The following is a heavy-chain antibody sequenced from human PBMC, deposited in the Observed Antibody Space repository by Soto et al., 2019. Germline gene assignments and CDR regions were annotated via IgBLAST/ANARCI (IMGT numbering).Heavy chain of an antibody. CDR1: GFAFSAYW. CDR3: TQGGPRSAYSMKF. D-gene: IGHD3-22*01. Sequence: TGGSLRLSCAASGFAFSAYWMHWVRQAPGKGLMWVSYVKSDGSAPTYADSVKGRFTISRDNAKETLYLQMSSLRAEDTAVYYCTQGGPRSAYSMKFRGQGALATVSS. CDR2: VKSDGSAP. V-gene: IGHV3-74*01. J-gene: IGHJ4*02.